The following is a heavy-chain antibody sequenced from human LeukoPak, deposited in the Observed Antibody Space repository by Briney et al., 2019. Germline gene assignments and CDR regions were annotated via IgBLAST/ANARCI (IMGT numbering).Heavy chain of an antibody. D-gene: IGHD3-22*01. J-gene: IGHJ4*02. Sequence: NPSETLSLTCAVYGGSFSGYYWSWIRQPPGKGLEWIGEINHSGSTNYNPSLKSRVTISVDTSKNQFSLKLSSVTAADTAVYYCARDPYYYDSSGYYLNYFDYWGQGTLVTVSS. V-gene: IGHV4-34*01. CDR2: INHSGST. CDR1: GGSFSGYY. CDR3: ARDPYYYDSSGYYLNYFDY.